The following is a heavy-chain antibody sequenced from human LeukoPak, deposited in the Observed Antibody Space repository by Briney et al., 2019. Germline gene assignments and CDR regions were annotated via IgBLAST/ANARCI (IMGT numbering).Heavy chain of an antibody. D-gene: IGHD5-18*01. Sequence: PSQTLSLTCTVSGGSISSGGYYWSWIRQHPGKGLEWIGYIYYSGSTYYNPSLKSRVTISVDTSKNQFSLKLSSVTAADTAVYYCATLGYNYGPLQYWGQGTLVTVSS. CDR1: GGSISSGGYY. CDR2: IYYSGST. CDR3: ATLGYNYGPLQY. J-gene: IGHJ4*02. V-gene: IGHV4-31*03.